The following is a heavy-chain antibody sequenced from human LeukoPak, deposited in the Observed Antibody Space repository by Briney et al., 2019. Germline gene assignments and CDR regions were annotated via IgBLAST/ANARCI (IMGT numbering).Heavy chain of an antibody. CDR1: GYTFTGYY. Sequence: ASVTVSCKASGYTFTGYYMHWVRRAPGQGLEWMGWINPNSGGTNYAQKFQGRVTMTRDTSISTAYMELSRLRSDDTAVYYCAREWQQLVLGIAVAGPFDYWGQGTLVTVSS. CDR2: INPNSGGT. J-gene: IGHJ4*02. CDR3: AREWQQLVLGIAVAGPFDY. V-gene: IGHV1-2*02. D-gene: IGHD6-19*01.